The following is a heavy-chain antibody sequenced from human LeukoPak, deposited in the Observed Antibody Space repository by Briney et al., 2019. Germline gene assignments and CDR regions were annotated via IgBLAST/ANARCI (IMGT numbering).Heavy chain of an antibody. Sequence: PGGSLRLSCAASGFTFSSNYMSWVRQAPGKGLEWVSVIYSGGSTYYADSVKGRFTISRDNSKNTLYLQMNSLRADDTAVYYCARDLSSLDTAMEIWGQGTLVTVSS. CDR2: IYSGGST. V-gene: IGHV3-53*01. CDR3: ARDLSSLDTAMEI. D-gene: IGHD5-18*01. J-gene: IGHJ4*02. CDR1: GFTFSSNY.